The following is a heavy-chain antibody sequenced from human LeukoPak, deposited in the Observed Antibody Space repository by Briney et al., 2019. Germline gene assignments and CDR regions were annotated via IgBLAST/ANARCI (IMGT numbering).Heavy chain of an antibody. Sequence: SETLSLTCTVSGGSMSSFYWGWIRQPPGKGLEWIGCIYYRGSTDYNPSLKSRVTISLDTSKNQFSLKLSSVTAADTAVYYCARDVGGGPFFDYWGQGTLVTVSS. CDR2: IYYRGST. CDR3: ARDVGGGPFFDY. J-gene: IGHJ4*02. CDR1: GGSMSSFY. D-gene: IGHD2-15*01. V-gene: IGHV4-59*01.